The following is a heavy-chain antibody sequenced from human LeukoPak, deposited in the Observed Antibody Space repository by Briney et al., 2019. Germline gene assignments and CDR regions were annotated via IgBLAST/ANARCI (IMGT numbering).Heavy chain of an antibody. CDR2: IASETYGGTA. CDR1: GFTFGDYA. V-gene: IGHV3-49*04. J-gene: IGHJ4*02. CDR3: TRDQTPYY. Sequence: GGSLRLSCTASGFTFGDYAMTWVRQAPGKGLEWVGFIASETYGGTAEYAASVKGRFTISRDDFKSIAYLQMNSLKTEDTAVYYCTRDQTPYYWGQGTLVTVSS.